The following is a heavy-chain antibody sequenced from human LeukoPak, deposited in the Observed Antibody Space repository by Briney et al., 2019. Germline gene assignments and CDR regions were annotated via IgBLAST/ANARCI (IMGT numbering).Heavy chain of an antibody. CDR2: IYSGGST. CDR1: GFTFSTYE. V-gene: IGHV3-66*01. CDR3: ASRRVVGATDRGAFDI. Sequence: PGGSLRLSCAASGFTFSTYEMNWVRQAPGKGLEWVSVIYSGGSTYYADSVKGRFTISRDNSKNTLYLQMNSLRAEDTAVYYCASRRVVGATDRGAFDIWGQGTMVTVSS. J-gene: IGHJ3*02. D-gene: IGHD1-26*01.